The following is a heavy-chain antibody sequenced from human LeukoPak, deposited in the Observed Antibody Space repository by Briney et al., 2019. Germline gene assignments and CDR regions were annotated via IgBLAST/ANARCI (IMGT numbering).Heavy chain of an antibody. V-gene: IGHV4-34*01. Sequence: SETLSLTCAVYGGSFSGYYWSWIRQPPGKGLEWIGEINHSGSTNYNPSLKSRVTISVDTSKSQFSLKLSSVTAADTAVYYCARHDYYDSSGLDYFDYWGQGTLVTVSS. CDR2: INHSGST. CDR1: GGSFSGYY. CDR3: ARHDYYDSSGLDYFDY. D-gene: IGHD3-22*01. J-gene: IGHJ4*02.